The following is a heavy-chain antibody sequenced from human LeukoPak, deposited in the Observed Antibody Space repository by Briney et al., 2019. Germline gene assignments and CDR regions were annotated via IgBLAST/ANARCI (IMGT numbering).Heavy chain of an antibody. CDR2: LNPKSGGT. Sequence: ASVKVSCKASGYTFTSYYMHWVRQGPGQGLEWMGRLNPKSGGTNYAQNFQGRVTMTRDTSISTAYMEVSRLTSDDTAVYYCAREGIAGSSIFWGQGTLVTVS. J-gene: IGHJ4*02. CDR3: AREGIAGSSIF. CDR1: GYTFTSYY. D-gene: IGHD6-13*01. V-gene: IGHV1-2*06.